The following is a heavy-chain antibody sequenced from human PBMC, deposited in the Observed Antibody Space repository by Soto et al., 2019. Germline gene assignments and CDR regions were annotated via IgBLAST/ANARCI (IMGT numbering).Heavy chain of an antibody. CDR2: IYYSGST. J-gene: IGHJ6*02. D-gene: IGHD2-15*01. Sequence: SETLSLTCTVSGGSISSSSYYWGWIRQPPGKGLEWIGSIYYSGSTYYNPSLKGRVTISVDTSKNQFSLKLSSVTAADTAVYYCARLRGDCSGGSCYGMDVWGQGTTVTVSS. V-gene: IGHV4-39*01. CDR1: GGSISSSSYY. CDR3: ARLRGDCSGGSCYGMDV.